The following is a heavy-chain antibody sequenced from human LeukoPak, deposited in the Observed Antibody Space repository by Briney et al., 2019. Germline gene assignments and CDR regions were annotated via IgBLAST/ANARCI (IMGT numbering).Heavy chain of an antibody. Sequence: SETLSLTCTVSGGSISGYYWSWIRQPPGKGLEWIGYIYYSGSTNYNPSLKSRVTISVDTSKNQFSLELSSVTAADTAVYYCARGPEDYFDYWGQGTLVTVSS. CDR3: ARGPEDYFDY. V-gene: IGHV4-59*01. J-gene: IGHJ4*02. CDR1: GGSISGYY. CDR2: IYYSGST.